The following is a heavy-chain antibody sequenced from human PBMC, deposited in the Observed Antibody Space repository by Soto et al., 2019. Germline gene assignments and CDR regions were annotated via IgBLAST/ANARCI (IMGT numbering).Heavy chain of an antibody. V-gene: IGHV1-18*01. D-gene: IGHD1-7*01. Sequence: ASVKVSCKASGYTFTSDGIGWVRQAPGQGLEWMGWISAYNGNTNYAQKLQGRVTMTTDTSTSTAYMELRSLRSDDTAVYYCARDGTGITGTTGWFDPWGQGTLVTVSS. J-gene: IGHJ5*02. CDR2: ISAYNGNT. CDR1: GYTFTSDG. CDR3: ARDGTGITGTTGWFDP.